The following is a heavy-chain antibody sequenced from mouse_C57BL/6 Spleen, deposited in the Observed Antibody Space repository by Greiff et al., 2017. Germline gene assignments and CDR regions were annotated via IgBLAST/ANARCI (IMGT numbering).Heavy chain of an antibody. D-gene: IGHD1-1*01. Sequence: QVQLQQPGAELVKPGASVKLSCKASGYTFTSYWMHWVKQRPGQGLEWIGMIHPNSGSTNYNEKFKSKATLTVDKSSSTAYMQLSSLTSEDSAVYYCARPDGNGSPFAYWGQGTLVTVSA. CDR1: GYTFTSYW. CDR3: ARPDGNGSPFAY. V-gene: IGHV1-64*01. CDR2: IHPNSGST. J-gene: IGHJ3*01.